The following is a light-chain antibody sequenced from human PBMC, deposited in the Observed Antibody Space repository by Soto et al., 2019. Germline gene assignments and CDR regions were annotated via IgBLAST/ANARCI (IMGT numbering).Light chain of an antibody. CDR3: QQYNNWPWT. V-gene: IGKV3-11*01. CDR1: QSVSKS. J-gene: IGKJ1*01. CDR2: TTS. Sequence: EIVLTQSPATLSLSPGERATLSCRASQSVSKSLAWYQQKPGQAPRLLIYTTSNRVTGIPARFSGSGSRTDFTLTISSLEPEDFAVYYCQQYNNWPWTFGQGTKVEIK.